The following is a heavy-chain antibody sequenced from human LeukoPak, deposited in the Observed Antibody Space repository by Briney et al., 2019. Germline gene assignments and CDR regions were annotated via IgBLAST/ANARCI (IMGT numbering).Heavy chain of an antibody. CDR1: GVSISSSNSY. Sequence: SETLSLTCTVSGVSISSSNSYWGWIRQPPGKGLEWIGSIYYSGNTYYNASLKSQVSISIDTSKNQFSLKLSSVTAADTAVYYCARARTWIQLWVTRSDAFDIWGQGTMVTVSS. D-gene: IGHD5-18*01. J-gene: IGHJ3*02. V-gene: IGHV4-39*01. CDR3: ARARTWIQLWVTRSDAFDI. CDR2: IYYSGNT.